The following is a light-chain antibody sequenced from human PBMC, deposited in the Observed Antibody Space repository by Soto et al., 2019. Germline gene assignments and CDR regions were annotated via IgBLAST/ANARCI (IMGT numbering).Light chain of an antibody. CDR2: GAS. Sequence: EIVLTQSPGTLSLSPGERATISCRASQSVSSSYLAWHQQKPGQAPRLLIYGASSRATGMPDRCSGSGSWTDFTLTISRLEHDDFAVYFCQRYGSSPPFTFGQGTKVEI. V-gene: IGKV3-20*01. J-gene: IGKJ2*01. CDR3: QRYGSSPPFT. CDR1: QSVSSSY.